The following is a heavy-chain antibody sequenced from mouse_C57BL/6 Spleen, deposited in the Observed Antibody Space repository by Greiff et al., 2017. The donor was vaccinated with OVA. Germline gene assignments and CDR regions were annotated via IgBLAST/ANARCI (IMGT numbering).Heavy chain of an antibody. J-gene: IGHJ2*01. CDR2: IDPSDSET. CDR1: GYTFTSYW. CDR3: STANWDYFDY. D-gene: IGHD4-1*01. Sequence: VQLQQPGAELVRPGSSVKLSCKASGYTFTSYWMHWVKQRPIQGLEWIGNIDPSDSETHYNQKFKDKATLTVDKSSSTSYMQLSSLTSEDSAVYYYSTANWDYFDYRGQGTTLTVSS. V-gene: IGHV1-52*01.